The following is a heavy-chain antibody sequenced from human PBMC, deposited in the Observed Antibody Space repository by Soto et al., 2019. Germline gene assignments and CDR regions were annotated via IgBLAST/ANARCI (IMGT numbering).Heavy chain of an antibody. D-gene: IGHD2-8*02. CDR3: VRESSPSGPNWSDP. V-gene: IGHV4-30-2*01. CDR2: ISHSGST. J-gene: IGHJ5*02. Sequence: SETLSLTCSVSGGSINSGRSSWNWIRQPPGKGLEWIAYISHSGSTYYTPSLKSRVTISVDRSKNQFSLKLTSLTAADTAVYYCVRESSPSGPNWSDPWGPGILVSVPS. CDR1: GGSINSGRSS.